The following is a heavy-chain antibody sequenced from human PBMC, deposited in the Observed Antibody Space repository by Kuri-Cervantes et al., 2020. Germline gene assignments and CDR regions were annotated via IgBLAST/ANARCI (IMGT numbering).Heavy chain of an antibody. CDR3: ARDAGGGDNWFDP. CDR1: GFTFSSYA. V-gene: IGHV3-23*01. D-gene: IGHD2-15*01. Sequence: GGSLRLSCAASGFTFSSYAMSWVRQAPGKGLEWVSAISGSGGSTYYADSVKGRFTISRDNAKNSLYLQMNSLRAEDTAVYYCARDAGGGDNWFDPWGQGTLVTVSS. CDR2: ISGSGGST. J-gene: IGHJ5*02.